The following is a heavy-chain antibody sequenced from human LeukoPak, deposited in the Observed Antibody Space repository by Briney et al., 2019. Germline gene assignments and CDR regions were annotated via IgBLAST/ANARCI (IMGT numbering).Heavy chain of an antibody. V-gene: IGHV4-34*01. Sequence: SETLSLTCAVYGGSFSGYYWSWIRQPPGKGLEWIGEINHSGSTNYNPSLKSRVTISVDTSKNQFSLKLSSVTAADTAVYYCARGRARMTRAYFGYWAQGTLVTVSS. D-gene: IGHD5-12*01. J-gene: IGHJ4*02. CDR2: INHSGST. CDR1: GGSFSGYY. CDR3: ARGRARMTRAYFGY.